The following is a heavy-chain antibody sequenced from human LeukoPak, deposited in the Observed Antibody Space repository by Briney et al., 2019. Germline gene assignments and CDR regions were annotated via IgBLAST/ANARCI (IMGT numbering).Heavy chain of an antibody. D-gene: IGHD3-10*01. CDR2: IYYSGST. CDR1: GGSIRNYY. CDR3: ARDAYGSGSYYLNWFDP. Sequence: SQTLSLTCTVSGGSIRNYYWSWIRQAPGKGLEWSGYIYYSGSTNDNPSLQSRVTISVDTSKNQFSLKLRSVAAADTAVYYRARDAYGSGSYYLNWFDPWGQGTLVTVSS. J-gene: IGHJ5*02. V-gene: IGHV4-59*01.